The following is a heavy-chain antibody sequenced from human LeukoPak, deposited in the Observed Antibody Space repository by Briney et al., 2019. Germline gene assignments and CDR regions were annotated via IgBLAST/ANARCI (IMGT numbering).Heavy chain of an antibody. CDR1: RFTFSDYY. J-gene: IGHJ4*02. Sequence: GGSLRLSCAASRFTFSDYYMSWIRQAPGKGLEWVSYISSTAITLNYADSVKGRFHISRDNVKNLLYLQMNSLRADDTAVYYCARGRDYAGIAAMYDHWGQGMLVTVSS. D-gene: IGHD4-23*01. CDR2: ISSTAITL. CDR3: ARGRDYAGIAAMYDH. V-gene: IGHV3-11*01.